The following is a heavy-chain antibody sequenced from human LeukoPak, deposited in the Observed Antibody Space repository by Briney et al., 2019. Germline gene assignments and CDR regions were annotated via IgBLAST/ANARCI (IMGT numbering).Heavy chain of an antibody. CDR1: GLTFSNYA. CDR2: ISGSGGGT. Sequence: PGGSLRLSCAASGLTFSNYAVSWVRQAPGKGLEWVSAISGSGGGTYYAESVKGRFTISRDNSGDTLFLQMNSLRAEDTALYYCAKARGDRSSYGMDVWGQGTTVTVSS. D-gene: IGHD2-21*01. CDR3: AKARGDRSSYGMDV. J-gene: IGHJ6*02. V-gene: IGHV3-23*01.